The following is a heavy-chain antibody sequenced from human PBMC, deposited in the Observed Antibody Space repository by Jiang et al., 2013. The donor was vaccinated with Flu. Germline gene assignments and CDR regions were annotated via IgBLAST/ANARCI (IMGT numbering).Heavy chain of an antibody. V-gene: IGHV4-59*08. CDR2: IYYTGNT. J-gene: IGHJ3*02. Sequence: GPGLVKPSETLSLTCSVSRGSFSGYYWNWIRQPAGKGLEWIGYIYYTGNTNYNPSLESRVTMSVDTSKKQFSLKMSSMTAADTAVYYCARNSRGPAAITEDAFDIWGQGTMVTVSS. D-gene: IGHD2-2*02. CDR3: ARNSRGPAAITEDAFDI. CDR1: RGSFSGYY.